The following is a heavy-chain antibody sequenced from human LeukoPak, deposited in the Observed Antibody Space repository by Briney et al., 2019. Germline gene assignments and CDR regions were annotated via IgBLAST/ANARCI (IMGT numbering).Heavy chain of an antibody. Sequence: SETLSLTCAVYGGSFSSYYWGWIRQPPGKGLEWIGSIYYSGSTYYNPSLKSRVTISVDTSKNQFSLKLSSVTAADTAVYYCAKTYYGGNSGKAYYFDYWGQGTLVTVSS. CDR1: GGSFSSYY. CDR3: AKTYYGGNSGKAYYFDY. CDR2: IYYSGST. D-gene: IGHD4-17*01. J-gene: IGHJ4*02. V-gene: IGHV4-39*01.